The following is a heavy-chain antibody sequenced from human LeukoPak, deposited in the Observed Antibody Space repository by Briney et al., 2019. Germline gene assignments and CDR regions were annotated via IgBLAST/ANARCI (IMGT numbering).Heavy chain of an antibody. CDR2: IYYSGST. CDR3: ARYSGCSGGSCYSFVWFDP. V-gene: IGHV4-39*07. J-gene: IGHJ5*02. Sequence: PSETLSLTCTVSGGSISSSSYYWGWIRQPPGKGLEWIGSIYYSGSTYYNPSLKSRVTISVDTSKNQFSLKLSSVTAADTAVYYCARYSGCSGGSCYSFVWFDPWGQGTLVTVSS. D-gene: IGHD2-15*01. CDR1: GGSISSSSYY.